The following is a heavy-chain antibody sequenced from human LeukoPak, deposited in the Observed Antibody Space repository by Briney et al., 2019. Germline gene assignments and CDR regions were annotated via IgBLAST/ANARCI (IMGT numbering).Heavy chain of an antibody. D-gene: IGHD2-2*01. CDR1: GFTFSSYG. V-gene: IGHV3-30*02. Sequence: GGSLRLSCAASGFTFSSYGMHWVRQAPGKGLEWVAFIRYDGSNKYYADSVKGRFTISRDNSKNTLYLQMNSLRAEDTAVYYCAKGGEGVVPAALPPDYWGQGTLVTVSS. J-gene: IGHJ4*02. CDR3: AKGGEGVVPAALPPDY. CDR2: IRYDGSNK.